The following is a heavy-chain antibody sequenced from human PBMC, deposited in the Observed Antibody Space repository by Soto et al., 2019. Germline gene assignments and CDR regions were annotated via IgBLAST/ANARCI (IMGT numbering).Heavy chain of an antibody. Sequence: XETLLITGAVYGGRICSRSHHWGWIRQPPGKGLEWIGSIYYSGSTYYDPSLKSRVTISVDTSKNQFSLGLRSVSAAYTAVYYCARHLGGTGWDNWSDHRGQGRLVTVSS. CDR2: IYYSGST. CDR3: ARHLGGTGWDNWSDH. D-gene: IGHD6-19*01. J-gene: IGHJ5*02. V-gene: IGHV4-39*01. CDR1: GGRICSRSHH.